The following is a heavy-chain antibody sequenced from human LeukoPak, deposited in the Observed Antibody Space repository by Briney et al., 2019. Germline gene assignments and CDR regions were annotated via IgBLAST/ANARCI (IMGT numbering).Heavy chain of an antibody. Sequence: GGSLRLSCAASGFTFSSYAMSWVRQAPGKGLEWVSAISGSGGSTYYADSVKGRFTISRDNSKNTLYLQMNSLRAEDTAVYYCAKDVGYYYGSGSSYYFDYRGQGTLVTVSS. D-gene: IGHD3-10*01. J-gene: IGHJ4*02. CDR3: AKDVGYYYGSGSSYYFDY. CDR1: GFTFSSYA. V-gene: IGHV3-23*01. CDR2: ISGSGGST.